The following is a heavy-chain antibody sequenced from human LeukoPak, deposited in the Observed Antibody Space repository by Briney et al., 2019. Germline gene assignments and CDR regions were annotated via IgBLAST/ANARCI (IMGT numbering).Heavy chain of an antibody. CDR1: GGSISSGSYY. V-gene: IGHV4-61*02. Sequence: PSETLSLTCTVSGGSISSGSYYWSWIRQPAGKGLEWIGRIYTSGSTNYNPSLKSRVTISVDTSKNQFSLKLGSVTAADTAVYYCARGYCSSTSCYEKWFDPWGQGTLVTVSS. J-gene: IGHJ5*02. D-gene: IGHD2-2*01. CDR2: IYTSGST. CDR3: ARGYCSSTSCYEKWFDP.